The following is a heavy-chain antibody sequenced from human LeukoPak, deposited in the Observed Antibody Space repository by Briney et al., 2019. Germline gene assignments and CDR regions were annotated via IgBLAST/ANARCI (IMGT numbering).Heavy chain of an antibody. V-gene: IGHV1-2*02. CDR1: GYTFTGYY. CDR3: ARVDSSSAVIDY. CDR2: INPNSGGT. J-gene: IGHJ4*02. D-gene: IGHD6-6*01. Sequence: ASVTVSCKASGYTFTGYYMHWVRQAPGQGLEWMGWINPNSGGTNYAQKFQGRVTMTRDTSISTAYMELSRLRSDDTAVYYCARVDSSSAVIDYWGQGTLVTVSS.